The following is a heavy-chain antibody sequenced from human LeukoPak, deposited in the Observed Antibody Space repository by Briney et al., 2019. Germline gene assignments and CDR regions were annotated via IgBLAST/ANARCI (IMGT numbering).Heavy chain of an antibody. CDR3: ARQEDSTNGVCYDY. V-gene: IGHV4-39*01. J-gene: IGHJ4*02. CDR1: GGSISSSSYY. Sequence: SETLSLTCTVSGGSISSSSYYWGWIRQPPGKGLEWIGSIYYSGSTYYNPSLKSRVTISVDTSKNQFSLKLSSVTAADTAVYYCARQEDSTNGVCYDYWGQGTLVTVSS. CDR2: IYYSGST. D-gene: IGHD2-8*01.